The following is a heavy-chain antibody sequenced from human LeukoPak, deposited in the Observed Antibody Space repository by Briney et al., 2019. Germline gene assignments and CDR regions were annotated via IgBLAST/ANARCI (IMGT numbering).Heavy chain of an antibody. V-gene: IGHV4-34*01. D-gene: IGHD1-1*01. CDR2: INHSGST. J-gene: IGHJ4*02. CDR1: GGSFSGYY. Sequence: SETLSLTCAVYGGSFSGYYWSWIRQPPGKGLEWIGEINHSGSTNYNPFLKSRVTISVDTSKNQFSLKLSSVTAADTAVYYCATGRVVLDYWGQGALVTVSS. CDR3: ATGRVVLDY.